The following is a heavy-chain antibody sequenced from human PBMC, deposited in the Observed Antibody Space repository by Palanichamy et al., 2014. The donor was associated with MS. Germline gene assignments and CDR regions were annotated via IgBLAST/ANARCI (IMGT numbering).Heavy chain of an antibody. CDR3: ARQPFNRGGV. V-gene: IGHV5-51*01. CDR1: GYSFSSYW. CDR2: IYPGDFDT. J-gene: IGHJ6*02. D-gene: IGHD1-14*01. Sequence: EVQLVQSGAEVKKPGESLKISCKGSGYSFSSYWIDWLRQMPGKGLEWMGTIYPGDFDTKYSPSFQGQVTISADKSISTAYLQWSSLKASDTAMCFCARQPFNRGGVWGQGTTVTVSS.